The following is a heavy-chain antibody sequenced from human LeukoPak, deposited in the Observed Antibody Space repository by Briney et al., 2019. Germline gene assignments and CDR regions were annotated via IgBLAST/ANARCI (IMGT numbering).Heavy chain of an antibody. CDR2: IYYSGST. CDR3: ARVGWLQNNGFDP. CDR1: GDSVNSGSYY. D-gene: IGHD5-24*01. J-gene: IGHJ5*02. Sequence: SETLSLTCTVSGDSVNSGSYYWSWIRQPPGRGLEWMAYIYYSGSTNYNPSLKSRGTISVDTSKNQFSLKLISVTAADTAVYYCARVGWLQNNGFDPWGQGILVTVSS. V-gene: IGHV4-61*01.